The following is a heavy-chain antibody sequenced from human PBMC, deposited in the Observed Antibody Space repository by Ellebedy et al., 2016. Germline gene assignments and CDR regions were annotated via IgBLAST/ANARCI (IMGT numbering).Heavy chain of an antibody. Sequence: GGSLRLSXTASGLNFNTFFMSWVRQAPGKGLEWVSTISAGSDTTRLADSVKGRFTISRDSSKNSVYLRMNNLRVEDTAVYFCNQGHYADLWGQGTLFTVSS. V-gene: IGHV3-23*01. CDR3: NQGHYADL. D-gene: IGHD4-17*01. CDR2: ISAGSDTT. J-gene: IGHJ4*02. CDR1: GLNFNTFF.